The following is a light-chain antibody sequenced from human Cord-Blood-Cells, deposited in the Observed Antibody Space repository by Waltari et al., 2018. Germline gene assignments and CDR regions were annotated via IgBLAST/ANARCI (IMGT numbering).Light chain of an antibody. CDR2: YDS. J-gene: IGLJ2*01. V-gene: IGLV3-21*04. CDR3: QVWDSSSDHPV. CDR1: NIGSKS. Sequence: SYVLTQPPSVSVAPGKTARLTCGGNNIGSKSVHWYQQKPGQAPVLVLYYDSDRPSGIPEGCSGSNSGNTATLTISRVEAVDEADYYCQVWDSSSDHPVFGGGTKLTVL.